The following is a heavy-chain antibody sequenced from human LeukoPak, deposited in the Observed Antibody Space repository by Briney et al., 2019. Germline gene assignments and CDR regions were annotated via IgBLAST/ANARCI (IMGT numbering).Heavy chain of an antibody. CDR1: GYTFTGYY. CDR2: IDPNSGGT. J-gene: IGHJ4*02. D-gene: IGHD1-1*01. V-gene: IGHV1-2*02. Sequence: ASVKVSCKASGYTFTGYYMPWVRQAPGQGVEWMGWIDPNSGGTNYAQKFQGRVTMTRDTSISTAYMELSRLRSDDTAVYYCAGVGATGTTSPFDYWGQGTLVTVSS. CDR3: AGVGATGTTSPFDY.